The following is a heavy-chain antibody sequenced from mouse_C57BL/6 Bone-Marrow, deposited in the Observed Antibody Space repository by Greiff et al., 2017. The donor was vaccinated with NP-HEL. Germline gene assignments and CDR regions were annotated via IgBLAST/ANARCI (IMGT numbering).Heavy chain of an antibody. V-gene: IGHV5-9*01. D-gene: IGHD2-14*01. CDR1: GFTFRSYT. CDR2: ISGGGGNH. Sequence: EVQRVESGGGLVKPGGSLKLSCAASGFTFRSYTMSWVRQTPEKRLEWVATISGGGGNHYYPERVKGRFPLSRDNANNTLYLQMSSLRSEDTALYYCARRELVRYFDYWGQGTTLTVSS. CDR3: ARRELVRYFDY. J-gene: IGHJ2*01.